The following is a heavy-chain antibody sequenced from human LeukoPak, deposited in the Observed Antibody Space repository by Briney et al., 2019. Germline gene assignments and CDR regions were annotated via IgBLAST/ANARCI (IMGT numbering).Heavy chain of an antibody. Sequence: SVKVSCKASGGTFSSYAISWVRQAPGQGLEWMGRIIPIFGTANYAQKFQGRVTITTDESTSTAYMELSSLRSEDTAVYYCARGCGISCYYYYYMDVWGKGTTVTVSS. D-gene: IGHD3-3*01. CDR2: IIPIFGTA. CDR3: ARGCGISCYYYYYMDV. J-gene: IGHJ6*03. CDR1: GGTFSSYA. V-gene: IGHV1-69*05.